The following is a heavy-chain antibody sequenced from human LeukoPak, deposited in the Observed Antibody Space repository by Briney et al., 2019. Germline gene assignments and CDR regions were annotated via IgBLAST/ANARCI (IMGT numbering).Heavy chain of an antibody. CDR3: ARGGRVVRGVNNWFDP. J-gene: IGHJ5*02. CDR1: GGSISSSSYY. D-gene: IGHD3-10*01. Sequence: PSETLSLTCTVSGGSISSSSYYWGWIRQPPGKGLEWIGSIYYSGSTYYNPSLKSRVTISVDTSKNQFSLKLSSVTAADTAVYYCARGGRVVRGVNNWFDPWGQGTLVTVSS. V-gene: IGHV4-39*07. CDR2: IYYSGST.